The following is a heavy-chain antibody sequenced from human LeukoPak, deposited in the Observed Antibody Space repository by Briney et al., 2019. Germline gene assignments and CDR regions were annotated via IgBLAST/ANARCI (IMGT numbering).Heavy chain of an antibody. CDR2: VTGSGGST. CDR1: GFTFNNYA. V-gene: IGHV3-23*01. CDR3: AKGGYYDSSGYYPDRQFDY. Sequence: PGGSLRLSCAASGFTFNNYAMSWVRQAPGKGLEWASAVTGSGGSTYYADSVKGRFTISRDNSKNTLYLRMNSLRAEDTAVYYCAKGGYYDSSGYYPDRQFDYWGQGTLVTVSS. J-gene: IGHJ4*02. D-gene: IGHD3-22*01.